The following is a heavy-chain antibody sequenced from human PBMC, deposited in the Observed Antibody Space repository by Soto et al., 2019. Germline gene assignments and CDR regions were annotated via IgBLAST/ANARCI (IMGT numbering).Heavy chain of an antibody. V-gene: IGHV3-23*01. CDR1: GFTFSSYA. J-gene: IGHJ6*03. D-gene: IGHD6-6*01. Sequence: GGSLRLSCAASGFTFSSYAMSWVRQAPGKGLEWVSAISGSGGSTYYADSVKGRFTISRDNSKNTLYLQMNSLRAEDTAVYYCANLVARPAVYYYYYYYMDVWGKGTTVTVSS. CDR2: ISGSGGST. CDR3: ANLVARPAVYYYYYYYMDV.